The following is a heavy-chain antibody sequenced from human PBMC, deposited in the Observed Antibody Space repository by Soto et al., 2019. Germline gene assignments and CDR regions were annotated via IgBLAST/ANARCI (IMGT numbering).Heavy chain of an antibody. CDR1: GGSISSGDYY. V-gene: IGHV4-30-4*01. D-gene: IGHD3-22*01. J-gene: IGHJ3*02. Sequence: SETLSLTCTVSGGSISSGDYYWSWIRQPPGKGLEWIGYIYYSGSTYYNPSLKSRVTISVDTSKNQFSLKLSSVTAADTAVYYFARSDYYDSSGYPIPAFDIWGQGTMVTVSS. CDR2: IYYSGST. CDR3: ARSDYYDSSGYPIPAFDI.